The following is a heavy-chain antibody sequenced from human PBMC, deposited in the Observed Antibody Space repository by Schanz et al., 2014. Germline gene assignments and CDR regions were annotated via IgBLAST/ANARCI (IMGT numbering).Heavy chain of an antibody. J-gene: IGHJ4*02. CDR2: IKSDGSST. Sequence: EMQLLESGGGLVQPGGSLRLSCATSGFSFSSYAINWVRQAPGKGLEWVSRIKSDGSSTSYADSVKGRFTISRDNAKNTLYLQMNSLRAEDTAVYYCVSVYDSSGYVSFNYWGQGTLVTVSS. V-gene: IGHV3-74*02. CDR3: VSVYDSSGYVSFNY. CDR1: GFSFSSYA. D-gene: IGHD3-22*01.